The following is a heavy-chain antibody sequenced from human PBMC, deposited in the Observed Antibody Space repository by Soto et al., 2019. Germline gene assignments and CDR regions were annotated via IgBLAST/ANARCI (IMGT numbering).Heavy chain of an antibody. D-gene: IGHD6-13*01. V-gene: IGHV1-18*01. CDR3: ARDPRSAAGPSQGRRGVYWFDP. J-gene: IGHJ5*02. Sequence: GASVKVSCKASGYTFTSYGISWVRQAPGQGLEWMGWISAYNGNTNYAQKLQGRVTMTTDTSTSTAYMELRSLRSDDTAVYYCARDPRSAAGPSQGRRGVYWFDPWGQGTLVTVSS. CDR2: ISAYNGNT. CDR1: GYTFTSYG.